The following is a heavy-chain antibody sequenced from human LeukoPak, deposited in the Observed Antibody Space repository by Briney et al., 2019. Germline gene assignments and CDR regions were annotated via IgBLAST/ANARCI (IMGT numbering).Heavy chain of an antibody. V-gene: IGHV4-34*01. CDR2: INHSGST. J-gene: IGHJ5*02. D-gene: IGHD6-6*01. CDR1: GGSFSGYY. Sequence: PSETLSLTCAVYGGSFSGYYWSWIRQPPGKGLEWIGEINHSGSTNYNPSLKSRVTISVDTSKNQFSLKLSSVTAADTAVYYCARAPYSSSPPWGQGTLVTVSS. CDR3: ARAPYSSSPP.